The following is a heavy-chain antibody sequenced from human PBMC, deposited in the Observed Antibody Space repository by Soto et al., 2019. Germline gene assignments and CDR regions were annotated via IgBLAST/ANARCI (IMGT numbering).Heavy chain of an antibody. Sequence: QVQLQESGPGLVKPSETLSLNCTVSGGPISSYYWSWIRQSPGKGLEWIGYIYYSGSTNYNPSLXXRXPISVDTSKNQFSLELSSVTAPDTAVYYCARGSSGWPPRLDYWGQGTLVTVSS. J-gene: IGHJ4*02. CDR1: GGPISSYY. CDR3: ARGSSGWPPRLDY. CDR2: IYYSGST. V-gene: IGHV4-59*01. D-gene: IGHD6-19*01.